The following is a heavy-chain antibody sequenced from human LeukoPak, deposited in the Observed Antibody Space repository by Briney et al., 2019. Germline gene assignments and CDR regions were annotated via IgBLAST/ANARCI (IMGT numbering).Heavy chain of an antibody. D-gene: IGHD2-15*01. CDR2: ISDDGSST. V-gene: IGHV3-74*01. CDR1: GFTFSSYW. J-gene: IGHJ4*02. CDR3: ARDSEYCTGGTCRLDY. Sequence: GGSLRLSCAASGFTFSSYWMHWVRQAPGKGLVWVSRISDDGSSTSYAGSVKGRFTISRDNAKNTLYLQMNSLRAEDTAVYYCARDSEYCTGGTCRLDYWGQGTLVTVSS.